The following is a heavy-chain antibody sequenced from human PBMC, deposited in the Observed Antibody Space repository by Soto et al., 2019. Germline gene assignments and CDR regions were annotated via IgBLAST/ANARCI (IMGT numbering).Heavy chain of an antibody. V-gene: IGHV3-30*18. CDR3: AKDSIVGPKYGMDV. Sequence: QVQLVESGGGVVQPGRSLRLSCAASGFTFSSYGMHWVRQAPGKGLEWVAVISYDGSNKYYADSVKGRFIISRDNSKNTLYLQMNSLRAEDTAVYYCAKDSIVGPKYGMDVWGQGTTVTVSS. J-gene: IGHJ6*02. CDR1: GFTFSSYG. D-gene: IGHD1-26*01. CDR2: ISYDGSNK.